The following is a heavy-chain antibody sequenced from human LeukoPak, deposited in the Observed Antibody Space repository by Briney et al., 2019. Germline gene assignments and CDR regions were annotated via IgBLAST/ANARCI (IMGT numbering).Heavy chain of an antibody. CDR1: GYTFTSYE. V-gene: IGHV1-8*01. Sequence: ASVKVSCKASGYTFTSYEINWVRHATGQGLEWMGWMNPNRGNTGYAQKSQGRVTMTRNTSIRTAYMELSSLRSEDTAVYYCASGMGSGSYSAAYYFDYWGQGTLVTVSS. D-gene: IGHD3-22*01. CDR3: ASGMGSGSYSAAYYFDY. CDR2: MNPNRGNT. J-gene: IGHJ4*02.